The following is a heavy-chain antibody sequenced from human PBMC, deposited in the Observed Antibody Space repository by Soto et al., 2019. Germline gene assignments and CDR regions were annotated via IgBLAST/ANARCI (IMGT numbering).Heavy chain of an antibody. D-gene: IGHD2-2*01. CDR2: INPNSGGT. CDR3: ALRYCISTSCSP. CDR1: GYTFTGYY. V-gene: IGHV1-2*04. J-gene: IGHJ5*02. Sequence: ASVKVSCKASGYTFTGYYMHWVRQAPGQGLEWMGWINPNSGGTNYAQKFQGWVTMTRDTSISTAYMELSRLRSDDTAVYYCALRYCISTSCSPWGQGTLVTVSS.